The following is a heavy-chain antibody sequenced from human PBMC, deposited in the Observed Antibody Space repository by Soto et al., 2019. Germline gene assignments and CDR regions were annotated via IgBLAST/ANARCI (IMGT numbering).Heavy chain of an antibody. Sequence: ASVKVSCKASGYTFTSYAMHWVPQAPGQGLEWMGWISADDGNTNYAQSLHGRVFMTTDTSTRTAYMELRSLRSDDTAVYYCARGGYYDGSGSRNYYYYGMNVWGQGTTVTVSS. J-gene: IGHJ6*02. CDR1: GYTFTSYA. CDR2: ISADDGNT. CDR3: ARGGYYDGSGSRNYYYYGMNV. V-gene: IGHV1-18*01. D-gene: IGHD3-22*01.